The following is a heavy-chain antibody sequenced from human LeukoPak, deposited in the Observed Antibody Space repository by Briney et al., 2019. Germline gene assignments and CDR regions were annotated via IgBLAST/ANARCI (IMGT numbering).Heavy chain of an antibody. CDR1: GGSFSGYY. CDR2: INHSGST. J-gene: IGHJ3*02. Sequence: SETLSLTCAVYGGSFSGYYWSWIRQPPGKGLEWTGKINHSGSTNYNPSLKSRVTISVDTSKNQFSLKLSSVTAADTAEYYCARGHRIVGAKRGGTFDIWGQGTMVTVSS. CDR3: ARGHRIVGAKRGGTFDI. D-gene: IGHD1-26*01. V-gene: IGHV4-34*01.